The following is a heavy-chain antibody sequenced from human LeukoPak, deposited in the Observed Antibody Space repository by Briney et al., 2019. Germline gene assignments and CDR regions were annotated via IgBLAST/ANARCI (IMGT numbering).Heavy chain of an antibody. CDR3: VRSRGYSYGYSYYFDY. J-gene: IGHJ4*02. V-gene: IGHV5-51*01. D-gene: IGHD5-18*01. CDR2: IYPGDSET. Sequence: GESLKISCKGSGYSFTTNWIGWVRQMPFKGLEGMGIIYPGDSETRYSPSFQGQVTISADKSISTAYLQWSSLRASDTAMYYCVRSRGYSYGYSYYFDYWGQGTLVTVSS. CDR1: GYSFTTNW.